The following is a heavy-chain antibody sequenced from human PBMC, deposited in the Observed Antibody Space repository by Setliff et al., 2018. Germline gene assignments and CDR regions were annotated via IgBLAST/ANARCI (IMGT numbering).Heavy chain of an antibody. J-gene: IGHJ6*02. Sequence: KTSETLSLTCTVSGGSISSGGYYWSWIRQHPGKGLEWIGYTYYSGSTYYKPSLKSRVAISVDTSKNQFSLKLSSVTAADTAVYYCARVSSYGSGSYYYYYYGMDVWGQGTTVTVSS. D-gene: IGHD3-10*01. V-gene: IGHV4-31*03. CDR3: ARVSSYGSGSYYYYYYGMDV. CDR1: GGSISSGGYY. CDR2: TYYSGST.